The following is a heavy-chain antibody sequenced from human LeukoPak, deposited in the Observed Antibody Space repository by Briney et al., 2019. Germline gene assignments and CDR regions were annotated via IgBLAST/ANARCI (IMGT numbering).Heavy chain of an antibody. J-gene: IGHJ3*02. D-gene: IGHD2-2*01. Sequence: GSLRLSCAASGFTFTNSWMAWVRQAPGKGLEWVANIKQDGSTKHYADSLKGRFTISRDNPKNTAYLQMNSLRAEDTAVYYCARAYCSSNSCSGASDIWGQGTMVTVSS. CDR3: ARAYCSSNSCSGASDI. V-gene: IGHV3-7*01. CDR2: IKQDGSTK. CDR1: GFTFTNSW.